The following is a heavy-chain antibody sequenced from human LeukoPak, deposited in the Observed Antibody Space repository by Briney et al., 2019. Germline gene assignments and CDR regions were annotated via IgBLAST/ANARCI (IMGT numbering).Heavy chain of an antibody. CDR3: AKCVTGWPNWFDP. Sequence: PGGSLRLSCAASGFTFSNYAMSWVRQAPGKGLEWVSTIRTSGDNTYYADSVKDRFTISRDNSKNTLYLQMISLRAEDTALYYCAKCVTGWPNWFDPWGQGTLVTVSS. V-gene: IGHV3-23*01. J-gene: IGHJ5*02. CDR1: GFTFSNYA. D-gene: IGHD6-19*01. CDR2: IRTSGDNT.